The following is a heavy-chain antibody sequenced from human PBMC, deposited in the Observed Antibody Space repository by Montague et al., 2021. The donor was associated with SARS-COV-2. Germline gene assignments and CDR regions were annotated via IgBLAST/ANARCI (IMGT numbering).Heavy chain of an antibody. CDR3: VKEKLPALSFDY. D-gene: IGHD4-23*01. CDR2: ISYDGDNK. V-gene: IGHV3-30*18. J-gene: IGHJ4*02. CDR1: GFIFSDYG. Sequence: SLRLSCAASGFIFSDYGMHWVRQAPGRGLGWVAVISYDGDNKYYADSVKGRFTISRDNSKNTLYLQMNSLRAEDTAVFYCVKEKLPALSFDYWGQGILVTVSS.